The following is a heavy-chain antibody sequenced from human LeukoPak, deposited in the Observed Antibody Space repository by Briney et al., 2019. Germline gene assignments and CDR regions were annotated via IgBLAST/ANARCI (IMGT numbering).Heavy chain of an antibody. J-gene: IGHJ4*02. CDR3: ARGLPLNS. CDR2: MNPISGDT. CDR1: GYIFTNYE. V-gene: IGHV1-8*01. Sequence: GASVKVSCKASGYIFTNYEIDWVRQSTGQGLEWMGWMNPISGDTDYAQKFQDRVTLTRDISASTAYLELSSLTSEDTAVCYCARGLPLNSWGQGTLVTVSS.